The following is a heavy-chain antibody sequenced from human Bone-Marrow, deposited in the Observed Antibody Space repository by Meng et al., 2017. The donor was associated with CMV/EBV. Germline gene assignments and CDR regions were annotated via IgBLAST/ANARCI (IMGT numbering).Heavy chain of an antibody. J-gene: IGHJ4*02. CDR3: AKSLRGSKQYYFDY. CDR1: GFTLSSYA. D-gene: IGHD1/OR15-1a*01. CDR2: LSGGGGST. V-gene: IGHV3-23*01. Sequence: GGSLRLSCAASGFTLSSYAMSWVRQAPGKGLEWVAVLSGGGGSTYYADSVKGRFTISRDNSKNTLYLQMNSLRAEDTAVYYCAKSLRGSKQYYFDYWGQGTLVTVSS.